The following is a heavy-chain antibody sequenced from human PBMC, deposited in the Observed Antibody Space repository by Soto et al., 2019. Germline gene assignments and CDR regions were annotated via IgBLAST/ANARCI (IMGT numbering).Heavy chain of an antibody. J-gene: IGHJ5*02. Sequence: SVKVSCKASGYTFTSYAMHWLRQAPGQRLEWMGRIIPILGIANYAQKFQGRVTITADKSTSTAYMELSSLRSEDTAVYYCARGSYYDSSGYYGPWGQGTLVTVSS. CDR2: IIPILGIA. D-gene: IGHD3-22*01. CDR3: ARGSYYDSSGYYGP. V-gene: IGHV1-69*04. CDR1: GYTFTSYA.